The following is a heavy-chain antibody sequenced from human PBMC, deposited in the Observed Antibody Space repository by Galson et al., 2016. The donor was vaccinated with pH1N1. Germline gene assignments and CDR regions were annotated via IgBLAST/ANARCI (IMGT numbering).Heavy chain of an antibody. J-gene: IGHJ6*02. D-gene: IGHD5-12*01. CDR1: GYTFTAYY. CDR2: INPKSGGT. Sequence: SVKVSCKASGYTFTAYYMHWVRQAPGQGLEWMGWINPKSGGTTYAQKFQGRVLMTRDTSTSTAYMELSRLRSDDTAVYFCARLTDISLSGGTLDVWGQGTTVTVSS. CDR3: ARLTDISLSGGTLDV. V-gene: IGHV1-2*02.